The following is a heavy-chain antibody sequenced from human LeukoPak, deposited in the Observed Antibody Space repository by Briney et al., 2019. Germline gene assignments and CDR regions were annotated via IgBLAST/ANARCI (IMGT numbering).Heavy chain of an antibody. Sequence: SVKVSCKTSGYTFSNYGISWVRQAPGQGLEWMGWITDYNGNRLYAQRFQGRITLTTDTSTSTSYMELRSLEYDDTAIYYCARDNDKVVDHWGQGTLVTVSS. CDR2: ITDYNGNR. J-gene: IGHJ4*01. V-gene: IGHV1-18*01. CDR3: ARDNDKVVDH. D-gene: IGHD1-1*01. CDR1: GYTFSNYG.